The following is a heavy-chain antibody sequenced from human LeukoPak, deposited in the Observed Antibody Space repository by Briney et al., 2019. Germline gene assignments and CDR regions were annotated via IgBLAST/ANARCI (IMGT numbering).Heavy chain of an antibody. Sequence: GGSLRLSCAASGFTFSSYSMNWVRQAPGKGLEWVSSISSSSNYIYYADSVKGRFIISRDNAKNSLYLQMNSLRAEDTAVYYCARGQQYCGGDCYHYFDYWGQGTLVTVSS. V-gene: IGHV3-21*01. CDR2: ISSSSNYI. J-gene: IGHJ4*02. D-gene: IGHD2-21*02. CDR1: GFTFSSYS. CDR3: ARGQQYCGGDCYHYFDY.